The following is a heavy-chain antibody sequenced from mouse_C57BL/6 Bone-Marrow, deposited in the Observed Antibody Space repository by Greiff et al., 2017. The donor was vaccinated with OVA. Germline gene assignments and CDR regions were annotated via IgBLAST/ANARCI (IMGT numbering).Heavy chain of an antibody. D-gene: IGHD2-2*01. V-gene: IGHV1-82*01. Sequence: QVQLQQSGPELVKPGASVKISCKASGYAFSSSWMNWVKQRPGKGLEWIGRIYPGDGDTNYNGKFKGKATLTADKSSSTAYMQLSSLTSEDSAVYFCARVSVVTTGDYYAMDYWGQGTSVTVSS. J-gene: IGHJ4*01. CDR3: ARVSVVTTGDYYAMDY. CDR1: GYAFSSSW. CDR2: IYPGDGDT.